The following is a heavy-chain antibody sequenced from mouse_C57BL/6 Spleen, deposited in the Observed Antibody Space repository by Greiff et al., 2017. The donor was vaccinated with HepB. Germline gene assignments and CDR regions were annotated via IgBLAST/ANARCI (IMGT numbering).Heavy chain of an antibody. CDR3: ARKGYVPWFAD. CDR2: IYTGSGST. CDR1: GYTFTSYW. D-gene: IGHD2-2*01. Sequence: QVQLQQPGAELVQPGASVKMSCKASGYTFTSYWITWVEQRPGQGLEWIGDIYTGSGSTNYNEKFKSKATLTVENSSSTAYMQLSSLTSEDAAVYYCARKGYVPWFADWGQGTLVTVSA. V-gene: IGHV1-55*01. J-gene: IGHJ3*01.